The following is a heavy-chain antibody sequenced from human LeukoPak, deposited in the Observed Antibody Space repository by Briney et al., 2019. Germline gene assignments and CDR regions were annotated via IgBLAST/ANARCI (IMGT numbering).Heavy chain of an antibody. Sequence: SETLSLTCTVSGGSISSSSYYWGWIRQPPGKGLEWIGSIYYSGSTYYNPSLKSRVTISVDTSKNQFSLKLSSVTAADTAMYYCAAYYDFWSGYLNWFDPWGQGTLVTVSS. J-gene: IGHJ5*02. CDR2: IYYSGST. CDR1: GGSISSSSYY. V-gene: IGHV4-39*07. D-gene: IGHD3-3*01. CDR3: AAYYDFWSGYLNWFDP.